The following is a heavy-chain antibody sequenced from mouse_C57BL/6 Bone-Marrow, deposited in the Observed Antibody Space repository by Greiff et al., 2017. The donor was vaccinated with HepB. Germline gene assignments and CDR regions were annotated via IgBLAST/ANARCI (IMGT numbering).Heavy chain of an antibody. CDR1: GFSLTSYG. CDR3: AEHQGGLGAY. D-gene: IGHD1-1*02. CDR2: IGGGGST. Sequence: QVQLKESGPGLVAPSQSLSITCTVSGFSLTSYGVDWVRQPPGKGLEWLGVIGGGGSTNYNSALMSRLSISKDNTKSQVFLKMNSLQTADTAMYYCAEHQGGLGAYWGQGTLITVSA. J-gene: IGHJ3*01. V-gene: IGHV2-9*01.